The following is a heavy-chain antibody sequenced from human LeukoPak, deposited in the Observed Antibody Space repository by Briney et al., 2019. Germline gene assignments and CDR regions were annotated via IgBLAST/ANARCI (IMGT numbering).Heavy chain of an antibody. CDR3: VRDSPGYGAYDFD. D-gene: IGHD5-12*01. J-gene: IGHJ4*02. CDR1: GFTFSSYW. V-gene: IGHV3-7*01. Sequence: GGSLRLSCAASGFTFSSYWMSWVRQAPGKGLEWVANIKQDGSEKYYVDSVKGRFTISRDNAKNSLYLQMNNLSAEDTAVYYCVRDSPGYGAYDFDWGQGTLVTVSS. CDR2: IKQDGSEK.